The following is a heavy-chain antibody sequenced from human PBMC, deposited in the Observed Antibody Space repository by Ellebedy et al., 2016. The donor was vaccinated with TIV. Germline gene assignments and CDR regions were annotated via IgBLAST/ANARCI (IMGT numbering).Heavy chain of an antibody. CDR2: IESDGSST. CDR1: GFTFSRYW. D-gene: IGHD3-3*01. J-gene: IGHJ3*02. Sequence: PGGSLRLSCAASGFTFSRYWMHWVRQAPGKGLVWVSRIESDGSSTRYADSVKGRFTISRDNAKNTLYLQMNSLRAEDTAVYYCTRGDTIIGVVNLFDIWGQGTMVTVSS. CDR3: TRGDTIIGVVNLFDI. V-gene: IGHV3-74*01.